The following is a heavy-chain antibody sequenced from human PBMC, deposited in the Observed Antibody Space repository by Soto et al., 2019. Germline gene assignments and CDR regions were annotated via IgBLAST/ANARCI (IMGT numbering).Heavy chain of an antibody. CDR2: IVVGSGNT. Sequence: GASVKVSCKASGLTFTSSAVQWVRQARGQRLEWIGWIVVGSGNTNYAQKFQERVTITRDMSTSTAYMELSSLRSEDTAVYYCAAGGRYYYYGMDVWGQGTTVTVSS. V-gene: IGHV1-58*01. J-gene: IGHJ6*02. CDR3: AAGGRYYYYGMDV. CDR1: GLTFTSSA.